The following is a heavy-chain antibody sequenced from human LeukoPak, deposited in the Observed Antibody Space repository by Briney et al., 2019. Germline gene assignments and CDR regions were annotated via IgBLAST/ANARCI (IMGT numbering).Heavy chain of an antibody. CDR3: ARFRVSTSCCSNWFDP. J-gene: IGHJ5*02. CDR1: GGSISSYY. D-gene: IGHD2-2*01. Sequence: SETPSLTCTVSGGSISSYYWSWIRQPAGKGLEWIRRIYTSGSTNYHPSLKSRVTMSVDTSKNQFSLKLSSVTAADTAVYYCARFRVSTSCCSNWFDPWGQGTLVTVSS. CDR2: IYTSGST. V-gene: IGHV4-4*07.